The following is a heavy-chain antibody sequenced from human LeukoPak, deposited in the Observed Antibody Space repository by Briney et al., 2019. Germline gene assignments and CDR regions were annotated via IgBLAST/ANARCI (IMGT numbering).Heavy chain of an antibody. Sequence: VASVKVSCKASGYTFTSYYMHWVRQAPGQGLEWMGIINPSGGSTSYAQKFQGRVTMTRDTSKNQFSLKLSSVTAADTAVYYCARSVGRSSGWYEKYYFDYWGQGTLVTVSS. CDR3: ARSVGRSSGWYEKYYFDY. CDR1: GYTFTSYY. J-gene: IGHJ4*02. V-gene: IGHV1-46*01. CDR2: INPSGGST. D-gene: IGHD6-19*01.